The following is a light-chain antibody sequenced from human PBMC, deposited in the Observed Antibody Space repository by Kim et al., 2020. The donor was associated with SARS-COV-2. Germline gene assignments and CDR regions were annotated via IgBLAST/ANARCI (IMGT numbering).Light chain of an antibody. CDR3: NSRDSSGNHLV. CDR1: SLRSNY. CDR2: GKN. J-gene: IGLJ3*02. Sequence: ALGQTVRITGQGDSLRSNYASWYQQKPGQAPVLVIYGKNNRPSGIPDRFSGSSSGNTASLTITGAQAEDEADYYCNSRDSSGNHLVFGGGTKLTVL. V-gene: IGLV3-19*01.